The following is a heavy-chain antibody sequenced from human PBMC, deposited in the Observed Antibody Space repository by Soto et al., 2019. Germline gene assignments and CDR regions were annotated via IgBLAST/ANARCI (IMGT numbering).Heavy chain of an antibody. CDR1: GFTFSSYA. V-gene: IGHV3-30-3*01. CDR3: ARDRTYDFWSGYPYYYYGMDV. D-gene: IGHD3-3*01. Sequence: GGSLRLSCAASGFTFSSYAMHWVRQAPGKGLEWVAVISYDGSNKYYADSVKGRFTISRDNSKNTLYLQMNSLRAEDTAVYYCARDRTYDFWSGYPYYYYGMDVWGQGTTVTVSS. J-gene: IGHJ6*02. CDR2: ISYDGSNK.